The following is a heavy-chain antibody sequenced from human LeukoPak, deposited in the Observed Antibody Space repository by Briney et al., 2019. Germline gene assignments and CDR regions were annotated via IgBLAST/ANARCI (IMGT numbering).Heavy chain of an antibody. V-gene: IGHV3-23*01. D-gene: IGHD4-17*01. Sequence: GGSLRLSCAASGFSFSSYAMSWVRQAQGKGLEWVSDLSGSGGSTYYADSVKGRFTISRDNSENTLYLQMNRLRAEDTAVYYCAKAMTTVTCFDYWGQGTLVTVSS. CDR1: GFSFSSYA. CDR2: LSGSGGST. J-gene: IGHJ4*02. CDR3: AKAMTTVTCFDY.